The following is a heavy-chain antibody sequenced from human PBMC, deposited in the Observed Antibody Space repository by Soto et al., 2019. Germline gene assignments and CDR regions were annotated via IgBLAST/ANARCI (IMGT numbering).Heavy chain of an antibody. CDR3: VKDSRPMIVVAHFDH. J-gene: IGHJ4*02. D-gene: IGHD3-22*01. V-gene: IGHV3-64D*08. Sequence: GGSLRLSCSASGFTFNIYAMHWVRQAPGKGLEYVSGISSDGDNTCYADSVKGRFIISRDNSKNTLYLQMSSLRVEDTAVYYCVKDSRPMIVVAHFDHSGQGTLVTVSS. CDR1: GFTFNIYA. CDR2: ISSDGDNT.